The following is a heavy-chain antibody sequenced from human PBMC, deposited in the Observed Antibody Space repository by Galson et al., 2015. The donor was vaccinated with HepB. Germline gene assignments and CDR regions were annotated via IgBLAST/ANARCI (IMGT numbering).Heavy chain of an antibody. D-gene: IGHD4-17*01. CDR1: GDSVSSRSAA. CDR2: TYYKSKWYD. CDR3: AREGDYGPNWFDP. J-gene: IGHJ5*02. Sequence: CAISGDSVSSRSAAWNWIRQSPSRGLEWLGRTYYKSKWYDDYAVSVKSRITINPDTSKNQFSLQLNSVTPEDTAVYYCAREGDYGPNWFDPWGQGTLVTVSS. V-gene: IGHV6-1*01.